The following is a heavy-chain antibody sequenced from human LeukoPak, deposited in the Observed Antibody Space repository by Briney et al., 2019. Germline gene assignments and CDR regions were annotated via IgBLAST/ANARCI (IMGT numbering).Heavy chain of an antibody. J-gene: IGHJ4*02. CDR3: ATDVPSPLAQIDY. Sequence: GGSLRLFCAASGFTFSNAWMSWVRQAPGKGLEWLARIKAGGTTEYAAPVKGRFTISRDDSMNTLYLQMDSLKTGDTAVYYCATDVPSPLAQIDYWGQGTPVTVSS. CDR1: GFTFSNAW. CDR2: IKAGGTT. V-gene: IGHV3-15*01. D-gene: IGHD1-14*01.